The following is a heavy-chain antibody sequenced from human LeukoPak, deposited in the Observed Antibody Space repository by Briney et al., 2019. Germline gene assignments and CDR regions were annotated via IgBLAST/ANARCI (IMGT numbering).Heavy chain of an antibody. CDR2: ISGSGGST. CDR3: AVTIRLHNSLDAFDI. J-gene: IGHJ3*02. D-gene: IGHD2/OR15-2a*01. Sequence: GGSLRLSCAASGFTFSNYVMIWVRQAPGKGLEWVSTISGSGGSTYYADSVKGRFTISRDNSKNTLYLQMNSLRADDTAVYYCAVTIRLHNSLDAFDIWGQGTMVTVSS. V-gene: IGHV3-23*01. CDR1: GFTFSNYV.